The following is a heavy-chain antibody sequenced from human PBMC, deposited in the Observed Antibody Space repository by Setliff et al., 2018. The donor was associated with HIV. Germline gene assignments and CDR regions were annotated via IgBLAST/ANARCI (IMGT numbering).Heavy chain of an antibody. CDR2: IYYSGST. J-gene: IGHJ6*02. Sequence: SETLSLTCAVYGGSLSGYYWSWIRQAPGKGLEWIGYIYYSGSTYYNPSLKSRATISVDTSKNQFSLKLSSVTAADTAVYYCARGGCSSTSCYNYYYCGMDVWGQGTTVTVSS. V-gene: IGHV4-30-4*08. CDR1: GGSLSGYY. D-gene: IGHD2-2*01. CDR3: ARGGCSSTSCYNYYYCGMDV.